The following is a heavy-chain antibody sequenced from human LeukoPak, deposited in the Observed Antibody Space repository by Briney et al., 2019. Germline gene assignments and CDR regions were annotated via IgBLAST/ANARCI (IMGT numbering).Heavy chain of an antibody. J-gene: IGHJ4*02. CDR1: GFTFDDYA. CDR2: ISYDETNE. D-gene: IGHD3-3*01. Sequence: PGGSLRLSCAASGFTFDDYAMHWVRQAPGKGPEWVAVISYDETNENYADSVRGRFTISRDNSKNTLFLQMNSLRAEDTAVYYCAEDLRFLESYYFDYWGQGTLVTVSS. V-gene: IGHV3-30*18. CDR3: AEDLRFLESYYFDY.